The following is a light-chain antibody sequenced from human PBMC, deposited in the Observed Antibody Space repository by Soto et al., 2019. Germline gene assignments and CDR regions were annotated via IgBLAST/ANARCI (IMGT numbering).Light chain of an antibody. J-gene: IGLJ2*01. CDR3: ATWDGSLPGEV. Sequence: GLTQSPSVSAAAGQKVTISCSGSSSNIGNNYVSWYQQLPGTAPKLLIYDNNKRPSGIPDRFSGSKSGTSGTLDITGLQTGDEADYYCATWDGSLPGEVFGGGTKVTVL. V-gene: IGLV1-51*01. CDR2: DNN. CDR1: SSNIGNNY.